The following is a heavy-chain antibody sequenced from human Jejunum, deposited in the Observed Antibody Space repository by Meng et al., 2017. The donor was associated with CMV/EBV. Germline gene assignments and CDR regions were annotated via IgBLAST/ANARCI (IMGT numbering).Heavy chain of an antibody. CDR3: ARRPGVAAAVPTRWFGP. V-gene: IGHV1-2*02. CDR2: IKPKGGDA. Sequence: SNLAGYYMHWVRQAPRQGLEWMGWIKPKGGDASYAKSFQGRVTMTRDTSISTAYMQLTGLRFDDTAVYYCARRPGVAAAVPTRWFGPWGQGALVTVSS. J-gene: IGHJ5*02. CDR1: SNLAGYY. D-gene: IGHD6-13*01.